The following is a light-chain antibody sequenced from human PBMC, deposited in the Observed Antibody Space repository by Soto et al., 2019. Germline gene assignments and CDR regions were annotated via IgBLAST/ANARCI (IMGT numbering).Light chain of an antibody. CDR2: NGS. Sequence: EIVLTQSPDTLSLSPGERATLSCRATKSVAKSLVWYQQKPGQAPRLLIYNGSARATGIPVRFSGSGSGTDFTLTISSLAPDDFAVYYCQQRYNWPRTFGQGTRVEI. CDR1: KSVAKS. J-gene: IGKJ1*01. V-gene: IGKV3-11*01. CDR3: QQRYNWPRT.